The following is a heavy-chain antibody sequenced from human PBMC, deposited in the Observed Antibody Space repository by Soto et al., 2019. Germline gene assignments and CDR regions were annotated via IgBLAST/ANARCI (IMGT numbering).Heavy chain of an antibody. J-gene: IGHJ4*02. CDR2: IIPIFGTA. CDR3: ASELPQNTLDY. CDR1: GGTFSSYS. D-gene: IGHD3-16*01. Sequence: SVKVSCKASGGTFSSYSISWVRQAPGQGLEWMGGIIPIFGTANYAQKFQGRVTITADESTSTAYMELSSLRSEDTAVYYCASELPQNTLDYWGQGTLVTVSS. V-gene: IGHV1-69*13.